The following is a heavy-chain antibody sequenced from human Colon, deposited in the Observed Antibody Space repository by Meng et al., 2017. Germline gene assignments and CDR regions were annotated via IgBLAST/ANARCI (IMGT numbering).Heavy chain of an antibody. CDR1: GYSFTTYW. CDR2: IYPGDSDT. D-gene: IGHD4/OR15-4a*01. Sequence: GGSLRLSCKGSGYSFTTYWIGWVRQMPGKGLEWMGIIYPGDSDTRYSPSFQGQVTISADKSISTAYVQWSSLKASDTAVYYCASSPKKEGKTYGGGYFDSWGQGTLVTFSS. V-gene: IGHV5-51*01. CDR3: ASSPKKEGKTYGGGYFDS. J-gene: IGHJ4*02.